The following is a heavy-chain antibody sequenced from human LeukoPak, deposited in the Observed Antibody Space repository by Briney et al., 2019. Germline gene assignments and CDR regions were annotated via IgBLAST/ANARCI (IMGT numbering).Heavy chain of an antibody. D-gene: IGHD3-10*01. V-gene: IGHV3-11*01. CDR3: ARGAGSVYYYYYYMDV. J-gene: IGHJ6*03. Sequence: GGSLRLSCAASGFTFSDYYMSWIRQAPGKGLEWVSYISSSGSTIYYADSVKGRLTISRDNAKNSLYLQMNSLRAEDTAVYYCARGAGSVYYYYYYMDVWGKGTTVTVSS. CDR1: GFTFSDYY. CDR2: ISSSGSTI.